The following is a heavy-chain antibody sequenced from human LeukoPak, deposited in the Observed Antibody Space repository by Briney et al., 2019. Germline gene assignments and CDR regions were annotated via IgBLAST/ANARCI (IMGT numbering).Heavy chain of an antibody. V-gene: IGHV4-59*08. J-gene: IGHJ5*02. Sequence: SETLSLTCTVSGGSISSYYWSWIRQPPGKGLEWIGYIYYSGSTNYNPSLKSRVTISVDTSKNQFSLKLSSVTAADAAVYYCARLCSSTSCPPYHWGQGTLVTVSS. CDR3: ARLCSSTSCPPYH. CDR2: IYYSGST. D-gene: IGHD2-2*01. CDR1: GGSISSYY.